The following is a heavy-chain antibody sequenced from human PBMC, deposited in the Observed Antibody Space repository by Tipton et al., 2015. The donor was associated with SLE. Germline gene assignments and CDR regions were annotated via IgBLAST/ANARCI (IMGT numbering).Heavy chain of an antibody. CDR3: AGAWQGYCSGGTCYVLDY. Sequence: TLSLTCTVSGGSISSYYWSWIRQPAGKGLEWIGRIYPTGNTHYNPSLNSRVTMSVDTSKNQFSRNLTSVTAADTAVYYCAGAWQGYCSGGTCYVLDYWGQGTLVTVSS. J-gene: IGHJ4*02. CDR1: GGSISSYY. D-gene: IGHD2-15*01. CDR2: IYPTGNT. V-gene: IGHV4-4*07.